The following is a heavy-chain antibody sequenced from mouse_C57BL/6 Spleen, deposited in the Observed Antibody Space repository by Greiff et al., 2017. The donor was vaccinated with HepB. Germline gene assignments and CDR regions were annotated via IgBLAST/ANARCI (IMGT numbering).Heavy chain of an antibody. CDR2: IDPSDSYT. D-gene: IGHD2-3*01. J-gene: IGHJ1*03. V-gene: IGHV1-69*01. CDR3: ARTPDGGRDG. Sequence: QVQLQQPGAELVMPGASVKLSCKASGYTFTSYWMHWVKQRPGQGLEWIGDIDPSDSYTNYNQKFKGKSTLTVDKSSSTAYMQLSSLPSEDSAVYYCARTPDGGRDGWGTGTTGTASS. CDR1: GYTFTSYW.